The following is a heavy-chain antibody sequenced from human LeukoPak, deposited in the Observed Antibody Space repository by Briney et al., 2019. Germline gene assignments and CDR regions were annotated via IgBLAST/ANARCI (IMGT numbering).Heavy chain of an antibody. CDR3: ARLKYCTNGVCYAGFDY. CDR2: INAGNGNT. Sequence: ASVKVSCKASGYTFTSYAMHWVRQAPGQRLEWMGWINAGNGNTRYSQKFQGRVTITRDTSADTAYMELSSLRSEDTAVYYCARLKYCTNGVCYAGFDYWGQGTLVTVSS. D-gene: IGHD2-8*01. V-gene: IGHV1-3*01. J-gene: IGHJ4*02. CDR1: GYTFTSYA.